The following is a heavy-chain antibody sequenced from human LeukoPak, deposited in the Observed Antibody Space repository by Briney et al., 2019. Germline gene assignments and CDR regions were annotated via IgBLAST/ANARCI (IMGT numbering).Heavy chain of an antibody. CDR2: IRGAGET. CDR3: AKANWVSNADAVW. CDR1: GFSFSNYA. J-gene: IGHJ4*02. V-gene: IGHV3-23*01. Sequence: GGSLRLSCAASGFSFSNYAMSWVRQAPARGPEWVSSIRGAGETFYADSVKGRCTLSRDDSRNTVYLKLNNLRVEDTAIYYCAKANWVSNADAVWWGQGTQVTVSS. D-gene: IGHD1-1*01.